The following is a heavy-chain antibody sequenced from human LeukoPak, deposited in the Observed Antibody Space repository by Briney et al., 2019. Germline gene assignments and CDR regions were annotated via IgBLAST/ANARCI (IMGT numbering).Heavy chain of an antibody. V-gene: IGHV1-46*01. D-gene: IGHD6-19*01. CDR2: INPSGGST. CDR3: AREGIAVAGILDYFDY. J-gene: IGHJ4*02. CDR1: GYTFTSYH. Sequence: ASVKVSCKASGYTFTSYHMHWVRQAPGQGLEWMGIINPSGGSTSYAQKFQGRVTMTRDTSTSTVYMELSSLRSEDTAVYYCAREGIAVAGILDYFDYWGQGTLVTVSS.